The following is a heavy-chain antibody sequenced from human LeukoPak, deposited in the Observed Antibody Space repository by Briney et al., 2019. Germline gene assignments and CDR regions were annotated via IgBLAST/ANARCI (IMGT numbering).Heavy chain of an antibody. CDR3: ARRQRGSYGYAGYFDY. Sequence: PSETLSLTCTVSGGSISNYYWSWIRQPPGKGLEWIGYIYYSGSTNYNPSLKSRVTISVDTSKNQFSLKLSSVTAADTAVYYCARRQRGSYGYAGYFDYWGQGTLVTVSS. V-gene: IGHV4-59*08. CDR1: GGSISNYY. D-gene: IGHD5-18*01. J-gene: IGHJ4*02. CDR2: IYYSGST.